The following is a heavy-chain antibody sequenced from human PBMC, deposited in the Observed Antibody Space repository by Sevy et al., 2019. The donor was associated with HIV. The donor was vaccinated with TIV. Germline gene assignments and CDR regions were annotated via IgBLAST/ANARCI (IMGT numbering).Heavy chain of an antibody. CDR1: GGSINSGGYS. Sequence: SETLSLTCAVSGGSINSGGYSWSWIRQPPGKGLEWIGYIFQSGATYYIPSHQSRVSISVDMSKNQFSLNLRSVTAADTAVYYCARGRVGDSSSWYGAFDVWGQGTMVTVSS. CDR2: IFQSGAT. D-gene: IGHD6-13*01. CDR3: ARGRVGDSSSWYGAFDV. V-gene: IGHV4-30-2*01. J-gene: IGHJ3*01.